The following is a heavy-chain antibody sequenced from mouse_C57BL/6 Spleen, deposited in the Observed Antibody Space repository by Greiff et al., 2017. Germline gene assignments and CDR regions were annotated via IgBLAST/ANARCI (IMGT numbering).Heavy chain of an antibody. J-gene: IGHJ3*01. Sequence: QVQLQQPGAELVKPGASVTLSCKASGYTFTSYWMHWVKQRPGQGLAWIGMIHPNSGSTNYNEKFKSKATLTVDKSSSTSYMQLSSLTSEDSAVYYCASGYGNSFAYWGQGTLVTVSA. V-gene: IGHV1-64*01. D-gene: IGHD2-1*01. CDR1: GYTFTSYW. CDR2: IHPNSGST. CDR3: ASGYGNSFAY.